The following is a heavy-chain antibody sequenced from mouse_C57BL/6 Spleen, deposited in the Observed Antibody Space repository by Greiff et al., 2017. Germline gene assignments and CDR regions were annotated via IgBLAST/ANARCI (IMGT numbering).Heavy chain of an antibody. CDR1: GFTFSDYG. D-gene: IGHD2-1*01. CDR3: ADGKGYFDV. Sequence: DVHLVESGGGLVKPGGSLKLSCAASGFTFSDYGMHWVRQAPEKGLEWVAYISSGSSTIYYADTVKGRFTISRDNAKNTLFLQMTSLRSEDTAMYYCADGKGYFDVWGTGTTVTVSS. V-gene: IGHV5-17*01. J-gene: IGHJ1*03. CDR2: ISSGSSTI.